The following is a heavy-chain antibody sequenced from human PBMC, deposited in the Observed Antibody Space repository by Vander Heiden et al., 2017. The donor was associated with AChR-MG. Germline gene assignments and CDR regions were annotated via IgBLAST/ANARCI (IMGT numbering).Heavy chain of an antibody. Sequence: EVQLVETGGGLIQPGGSLRLSCAASGFTVSSNYMSWVRQAPGKGLEWVSVIYSGGSTYDADSVKGRFTISRDNSKNTLYLKMKSLRAEDTGVYYGNGIVADAFDIWGQGTMVTVSS. J-gene: IGHJ3*02. CDR2: IYSGGST. V-gene: IGHV3-53*02. CDR3: NGIVADAFDI. D-gene: IGHD1-26*01. CDR1: GFTVSSNY.